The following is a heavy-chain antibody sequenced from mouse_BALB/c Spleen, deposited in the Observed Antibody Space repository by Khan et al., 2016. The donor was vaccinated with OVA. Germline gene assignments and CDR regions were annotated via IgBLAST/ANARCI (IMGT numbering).Heavy chain of an antibody. CDR2: IHPSNGYT. Sequence: QVQLKQSGAELARPGASVKMSCKASGYTFTSYTIHWIKKRPGQGLEWIGYIHPSNGYTNYNQKFKDKATLTTDKSSTTASLQRGSLKSDESAVYNCVRDGAYHRNDGWFAYWGQGTLVTVSA. V-gene: IGHV1-4*01. D-gene: IGHD2-14*01. J-gene: IGHJ3*01. CDR1: GYTFTSYT. CDR3: VRDGAYHRNDGWFAY.